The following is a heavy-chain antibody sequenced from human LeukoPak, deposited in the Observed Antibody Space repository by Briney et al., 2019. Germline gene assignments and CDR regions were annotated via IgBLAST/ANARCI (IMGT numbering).Heavy chain of an antibody. Sequence: GASVKVSCKASGGTFSSYAISWVRQAPGQGLEWMGGIIPIFGTANYAQKFQGRVTITADKSTSTAYMELSSLRSEDTAVYYCARGVVVPAATGWFDPWGQGTLVTVSS. CDR1: GGTFSSYA. CDR2: IIPIFGTA. CDR3: ARGVVVPAATGWFDP. V-gene: IGHV1-69*06. D-gene: IGHD2-2*01. J-gene: IGHJ5*02.